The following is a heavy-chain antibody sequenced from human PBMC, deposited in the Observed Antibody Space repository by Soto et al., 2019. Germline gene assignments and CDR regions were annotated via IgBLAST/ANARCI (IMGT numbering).Heavy chain of an antibody. CDR1: GFTFNNHA. CDR3: ARDYNGNRNFDY. V-gene: IGHV3-23*01. J-gene: IGHJ4*02. CDR2: MSGGVST. Sequence: EVQLLESGGGLVQPGGSLKLSCAASGFTFNNHAMTWVRQAPGKGLEWVSAMSGGVSTYYADSVKGRFTISRDNSKNALYLQMNNVRLGDTAVYYCARDYNGNRNFDYWGQGTLVTVSS. D-gene: IGHD1-20*01.